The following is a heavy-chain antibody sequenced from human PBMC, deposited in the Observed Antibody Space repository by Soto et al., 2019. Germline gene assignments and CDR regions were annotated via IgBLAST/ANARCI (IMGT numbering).Heavy chain of an antibody. CDR2: INAGNGNT. Sequence: QVQFMQSGAEVKKPGASVKVSCKASGYTFNSHAIHWVRQAPGQRPEWLGWINAGNGNTYYSEKFEGRVTFTRDTLATTVNMELTSLTYEDTADYYCGRDQSGIGYYVDWFDPWGQGTLVTVSS. J-gene: IGHJ5*02. D-gene: IGHD3-10*02. CDR1: GYTFNSHA. CDR3: GRDQSGIGYYVDWFDP. V-gene: IGHV1-3*01.